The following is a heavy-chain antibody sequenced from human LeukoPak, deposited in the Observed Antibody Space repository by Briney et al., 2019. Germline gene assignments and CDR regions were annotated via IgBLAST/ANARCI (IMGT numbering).Heavy chain of an antibody. D-gene: IGHD3-10*01. Sequence: GESLKISCKGSGYSFTSYWIGWVRQMPGKDLEWMGIIYPYDSDTTYSPSFQGRVSISVDKSITTAYLHWSSLEASDTAIYYCTRADGSGNFLFYFDSWGQGTLVTVSS. CDR1: GYSFTSYW. J-gene: IGHJ4*02. CDR3: TRADGSGNFLFYFDS. V-gene: IGHV5-51*01. CDR2: IYPYDSDT.